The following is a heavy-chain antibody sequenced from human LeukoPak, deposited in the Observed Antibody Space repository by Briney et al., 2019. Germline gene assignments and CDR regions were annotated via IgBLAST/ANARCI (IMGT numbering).Heavy chain of an antibody. J-gene: IGHJ4*02. CDR1: GFIFSGSG. D-gene: IGHD3-22*01. CDR3: TVIVGLPI. CDR2: IRSKTNSYET. Sequence: GGSLRLSCAASGFIFSGSGVQWVREAPGKGLEWVGRIRSKTNSYETAYAASGKGRFTISRDDSRNTAYLQMNSLKAEDTAVYYCTVIVGLPIWGQGTLVTVSS. V-gene: IGHV3-73*01.